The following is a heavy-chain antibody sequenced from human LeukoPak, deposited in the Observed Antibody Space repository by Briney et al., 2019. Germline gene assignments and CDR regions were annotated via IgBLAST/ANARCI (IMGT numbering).Heavy chain of an antibody. D-gene: IGHD3-22*01. CDR3: AKRGVVIRVILVGFHKEAYYFDS. CDR2: IRDSGGRT. V-gene: IGHV3-23*01. CDR1: GITLSNYG. J-gene: IGHJ4*02. Sequence: GGSLRLSCAVSGITLSNYGMSWGRQAPGRRREWGAGIRDSGGRTNYADSVKGRFTISRDNPKNTLYLQMNSLRVEDTAVYFCAKRGVVIRVILVGFHKEAYYFDSWGQGALVTVSS.